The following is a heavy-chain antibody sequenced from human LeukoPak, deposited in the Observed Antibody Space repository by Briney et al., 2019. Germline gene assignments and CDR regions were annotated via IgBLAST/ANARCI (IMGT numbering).Heavy chain of an antibody. V-gene: IGHV1-2*02. CDR1: GYTFTVYQ. D-gene: IGHD4-23*01. Sequence: GASVKVSFKTSGYTFTVYQMHWVRQAPRQGLEWMGWINPNSGGRNYAQKFQGRVTMTSDTSISTVYMELSSLRSDDTAVYYCARDYYGGNPDYWGQGTLVTVSS. CDR3: ARDYYGGNPDY. J-gene: IGHJ4*02. CDR2: INPNSGGR.